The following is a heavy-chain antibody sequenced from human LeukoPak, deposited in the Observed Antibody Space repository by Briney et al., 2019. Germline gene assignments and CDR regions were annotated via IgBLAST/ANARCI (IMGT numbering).Heavy chain of an antibody. CDR2: INWDDQK. CDR3: AHRRDSSGYQYRYWFAP. Sequence: ESGPTLAKPTQTLTLTCTFSGFSLTTSGVGVGWIRQPPGKALEWLALINWDDQKVYSPSLQSRLSITKDTSKNQVVLTMTNVDPVDTATYYCAHRRDSSGYQYRYWFAPWGQGTLVTVSS. V-gene: IGHV2-5*02. J-gene: IGHJ5*02. CDR1: GFSLTTSGVG. D-gene: IGHD3-22*01.